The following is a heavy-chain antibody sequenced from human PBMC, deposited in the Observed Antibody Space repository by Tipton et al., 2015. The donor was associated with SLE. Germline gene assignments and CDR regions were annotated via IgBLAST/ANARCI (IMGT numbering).Heavy chain of an antibody. J-gene: IGHJ3*02. CDR3: AKVVTIFGVALGGAFDI. D-gene: IGHD3-3*01. V-gene: IGHV3-23*01. CDR1: AFTFSNYA. Sequence: GSLRLSCAASAFTFSNYAMSWVRQAPGKGLEWVSVTSGSGGSTYYADSVKGRFTISRDNSMNTLYLQMNSLRAEDTAVYYCAKVVTIFGVALGGAFDIWGQGTMVTVSS. CDR2: TSGSGGST.